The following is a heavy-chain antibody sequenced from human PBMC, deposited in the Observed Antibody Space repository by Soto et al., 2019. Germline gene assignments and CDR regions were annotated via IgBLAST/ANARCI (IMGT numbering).Heavy chain of an antibody. V-gene: IGHV4-34*01. CDR3: ARGPDSSGNAY. Sequence: PSETLSLTCAVYGGSFSGYYWSWIRQPPGKGLEWIGEINHSGSTNYNPSLKSRVTISVDTSKNQFSLKLSSVTAADTAVYYCARGPDSSGNAYWGQGTLVTVSS. CDR1: GGSFSGYY. J-gene: IGHJ4*02. D-gene: IGHD3-22*01. CDR2: INHSGST.